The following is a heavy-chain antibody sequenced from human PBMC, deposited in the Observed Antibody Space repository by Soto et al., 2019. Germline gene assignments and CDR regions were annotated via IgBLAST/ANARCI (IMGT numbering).Heavy chain of an antibody. CDR2: IYYSGNT. V-gene: IGHV4-30-4*01. D-gene: IGHD6-19*01. CDR3: ARDTRIAVAGPAFDF. CDR1: GGSVSGGDYY. Sequence: SETLSLTCTVSGGSVSGGDYYWSWIRQPPGKGLEWIAYIYYSGNTYYNPSLKSRVTISVDTSKNQFSLKLTSVTAADTAVYFCARDTRIAVAGPAFDFWGQGTLVTVSS. J-gene: IGHJ4*02.